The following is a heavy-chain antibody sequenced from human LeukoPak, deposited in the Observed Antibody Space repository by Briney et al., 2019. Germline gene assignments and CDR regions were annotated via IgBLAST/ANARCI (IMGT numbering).Heavy chain of an antibody. CDR1: GGSFSGYY. Sequence: SETLSLTCAVYGGSFSGYYWSWIRQPPGKGLEWIGEINHSGSTNYNPSLKSRVTISVDTSKNQFSLKLSSVTAADTAVYYCARDTDYGDEFDYWGQGTLVTVSS. CDR3: ARDTDYGDEFDY. CDR2: INHSGST. V-gene: IGHV4-34*01. D-gene: IGHD4-17*01. J-gene: IGHJ4*02.